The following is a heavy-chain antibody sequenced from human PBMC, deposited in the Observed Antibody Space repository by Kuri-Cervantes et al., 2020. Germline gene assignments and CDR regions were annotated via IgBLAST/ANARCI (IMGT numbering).Heavy chain of an antibody. D-gene: IGHD3-10*01. V-gene: IGHV1-18*01. Sequence: ASVKVSCKASGYTFTSYGISWVRQAPGQGLEWMGWISAYNGNTNYAQKFQGRVTMTRNTSISTAYMELSSLRSEDTAVYYCLGVGDYWGQGTLVTVSS. CDR2: ISAYNGNT. CDR1: GYTFTSYG. J-gene: IGHJ4*02. CDR3: LGVGDY.